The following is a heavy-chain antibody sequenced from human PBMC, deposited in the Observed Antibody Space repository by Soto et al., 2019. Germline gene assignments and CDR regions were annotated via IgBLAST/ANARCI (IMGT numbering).Heavy chain of an antibody. D-gene: IGHD6-6*01. J-gene: IGHJ4*02. V-gene: IGHV1-8*01. CDR2: MNPNSGNT. Sequence: ASVKVSCKASGYTFTSYDINWVRQATGQGLEWMGWMNPNSGNTGYAQKFQGRVTMTRNTSISTAYMELSSLRSEDTAVYYCARGSVKSIAARRTFDYWGQGTLVTVSS. CDR1: GYTFTSYD. CDR3: ARGSVKSIAARRTFDY.